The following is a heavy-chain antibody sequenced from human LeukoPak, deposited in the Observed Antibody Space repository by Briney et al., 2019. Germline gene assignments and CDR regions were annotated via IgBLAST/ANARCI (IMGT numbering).Heavy chain of an antibody. D-gene: IGHD1-7*01. V-gene: IGHV3-23*01. J-gene: IGHJ4*02. CDR1: GFTFSSSA. CDR2: ISGSGTGT. Sequence: GGSLRLSRAASGFTFSSSAMSWVRQAPGKGLYWVSAISGSGTGTYYADSVKGRFTISRDNSKNTLYLQINSLRAEDTAVYYCAKEGGTGTRVDYWGQGTLVTVSS. CDR3: AKEGGTGTRVDY.